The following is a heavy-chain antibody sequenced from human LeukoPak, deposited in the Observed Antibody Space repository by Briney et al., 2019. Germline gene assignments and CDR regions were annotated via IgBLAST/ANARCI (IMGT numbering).Heavy chain of an antibody. V-gene: IGHV3-21*04. J-gene: IGHJ4*02. CDR2: ISSSSSYI. Sequence: GGSLRLSCAASGFTFSSYSMNWVRQAPGKGLEWVSSISSSSSYIYYADSVKGRFTISRDNSKNTLYLQMNSLRAEDTAVYYCAKDRPIAAAGLFDYWGQGTLVTVSS. CDR3: AKDRPIAAAGLFDY. CDR1: GFTFSSYS. D-gene: IGHD6-13*01.